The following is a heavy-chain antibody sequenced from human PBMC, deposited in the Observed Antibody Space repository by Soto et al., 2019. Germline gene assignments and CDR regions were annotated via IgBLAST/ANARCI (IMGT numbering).Heavy chain of an antibody. J-gene: IGHJ4*02. Sequence: LRRSCAASGXIFTAYSITWIRQAPGKGLEWVSYLSNGDETTQYADSVKGRFTFSRDNANTVLFLQMSSLRVDDTAAYYCARYPKRRDGYNFDSWGRGALVTVSS. V-gene: IGHV3-11*01. D-gene: IGHD5-18*01. CDR3: ARYPKRRDGYNFDS. CDR1: GXIFTAYS. CDR2: LSNGDETT.